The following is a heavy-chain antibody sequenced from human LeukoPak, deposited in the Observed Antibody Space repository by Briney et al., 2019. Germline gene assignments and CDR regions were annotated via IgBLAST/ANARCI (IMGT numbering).Heavy chain of an antibody. CDR2: IETSGFI. D-gene: IGHD3-22*01. Sequence: SETLSLTCTVSGGSISSGSYYWSWIRQPAGKGLEWIGRIETSGFINYNPSLKSRVTISVDTSKNQFSLRLSSVTAADTAVYYCARVTGYIVEDYFDYWGQGTLVTVSS. V-gene: IGHV4-61*02. J-gene: IGHJ4*02. CDR3: ARVTGYIVEDYFDY. CDR1: GGSISSGSYY.